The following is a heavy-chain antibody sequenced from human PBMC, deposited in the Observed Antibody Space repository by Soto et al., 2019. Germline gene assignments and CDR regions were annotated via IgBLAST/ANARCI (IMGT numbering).Heavy chain of an antibody. J-gene: IGHJ5*02. CDR3: ARQTHYYDSSGYYYDSWFDP. D-gene: IGHD3-22*01. CDR1: GFTFSSYG. CDR2: IWYDGSNK. Sequence: GGSLRLSCAASGFTFSSYGMHWVRQAPGKGLEWVAVIWYDGSNKYYADSVKGRFTISRDNSKNTLYLQMNSLRAEDTAVYYCARQTHYYDSSGYYYDSWFDPWGQGTPVTVSS. V-gene: IGHV3-33*01.